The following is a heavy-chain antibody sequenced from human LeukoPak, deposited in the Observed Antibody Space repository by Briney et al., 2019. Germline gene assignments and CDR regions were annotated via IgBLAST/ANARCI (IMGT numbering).Heavy chain of an antibody. CDR2: INAGKGNT. J-gene: IGHJ3*02. Sequence: GASVKVSCKASGYTFTNYAMHWVRQAPGQRPEWMGWINAGKGNTKYSQKFQGRVTITRDTSASTAYMEVSSLRSEDTAVYHCARTQGVYYGGNSGAFDIWGQGTVVTDSS. V-gene: IGHV1-3*01. CDR1: GYTFTNYA. D-gene: IGHD4-23*01. CDR3: ARTQGVYYGGNSGAFDI.